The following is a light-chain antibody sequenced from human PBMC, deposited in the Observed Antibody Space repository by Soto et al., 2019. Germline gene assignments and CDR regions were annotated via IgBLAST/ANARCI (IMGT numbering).Light chain of an antibody. CDR3: QQRSNWPP. J-gene: IGKJ2*01. Sequence: EIVLTQSPATLSLSPGERATLSCRASQSVSSYLAWYQQKPGQAPRLLIYDASNRATGIPARFSGSGSGTAFTLTISSLEPEDFAVYYCQQRSNWPPFGQGTKLEIK. CDR2: DAS. V-gene: IGKV3-11*01. CDR1: QSVSSY.